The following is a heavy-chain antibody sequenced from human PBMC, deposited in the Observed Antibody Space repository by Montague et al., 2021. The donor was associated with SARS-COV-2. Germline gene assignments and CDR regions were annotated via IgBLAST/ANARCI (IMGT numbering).Heavy chain of an antibody. CDR2: MYYSGST. CDR3: ARDFDY. CDR1: GGSISRYY. V-gene: IGHV4-59*13. J-gene: IGHJ4*02. Sequence: SETLSLTCTLSGGSISRYYWSWIRQPRGKGLEWIGYMYYSGSTNYNPSLRSRVTLSVDTSKNQFSLKLSSVTAADTAVYYCARDFDYWGQGTLVTVSS.